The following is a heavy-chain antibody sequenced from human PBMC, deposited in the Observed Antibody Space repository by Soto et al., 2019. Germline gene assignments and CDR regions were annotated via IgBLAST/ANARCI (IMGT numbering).Heavy chain of an antibody. CDR2: ISSSSSYI. Sequence: EVQLVESGGGLVKPGGSLRLTCAASGFTFSSYSMNWVRQAPGKGLEWVSSISSSSSYIYYADSVKGRFTISRDNAKNSLYLQMNSLRAEDTAVYYCARDSERGYSGNDSGYYYYGMDVWGQGTTVTVSS. CDR1: GFTFSSYS. D-gene: IGHD5-12*01. V-gene: IGHV3-21*01. J-gene: IGHJ6*02. CDR3: ARDSERGYSGNDSGYYYYGMDV.